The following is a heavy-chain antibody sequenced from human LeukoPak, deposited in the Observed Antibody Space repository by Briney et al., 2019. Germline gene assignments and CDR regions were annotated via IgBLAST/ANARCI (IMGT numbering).Heavy chain of an antibody. V-gene: IGHV3-30*03. J-gene: IGHJ4*02. CDR2: ITSDGSDK. CDR3: ARDLYN. CDR1: GFTFRNYA. D-gene: IGHD1-14*01. Sequence: GGSLRLSCAAAGFTFRNYAIHWVRQAPGKGLEWVAVITSDGSDKYYVDSVKGRFTVSRDNSKNTLYLQMNSLRAEDTAVYYCARDLYNWGQGTLVTVSS.